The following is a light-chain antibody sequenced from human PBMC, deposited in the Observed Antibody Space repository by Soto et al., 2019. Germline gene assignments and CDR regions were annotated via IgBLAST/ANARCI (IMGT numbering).Light chain of an antibody. J-gene: IGKJ1*01. V-gene: IGKV3-20*01. CDR2: GAS. CDR3: QQYCSSIKT. Sequence: EIVLTQFPGTLSLSPGERATLSCRASQSVSSNYLAWYQQRPGQPPNLLIFGASNRAPGIPDRFSGSGSGTDFTITIRGLEPEDFAVYYCQQYCSSIKTFGQGTKVDIK. CDR1: QSVSSNY.